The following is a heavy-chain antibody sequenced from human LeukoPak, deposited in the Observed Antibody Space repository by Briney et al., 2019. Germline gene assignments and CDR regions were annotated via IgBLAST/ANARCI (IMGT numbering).Heavy chain of an antibody. V-gene: IGHV4-34*01. Sequence: PSETLSLTCAVYGGSFSGYYGSWIRQPPGKGLEWIGEINHSGSTNYNPSLKSRVTISVDTSKNQFSLKLSSVTAADTAVYYCARIIGSRGAVADLAFDIWGQGTVVTVSS. D-gene: IGHD6-19*01. J-gene: IGHJ3*02. CDR3: ARIIGSRGAVADLAFDI. CDR2: INHSGST. CDR1: GGSFSGYY.